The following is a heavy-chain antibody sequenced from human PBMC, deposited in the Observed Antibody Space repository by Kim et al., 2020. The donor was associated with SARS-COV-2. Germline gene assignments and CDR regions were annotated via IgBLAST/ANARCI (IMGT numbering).Heavy chain of an antibody. V-gene: IGHV4-39*01. Sequence: SETLSLTCTVSGGSISSSSYYWGWIRQPPGKGLEWIGSIYYSGSTYYNPSLKSRVTISVDTSKNQFSLKLSSVTAADTAVYYCARSHLYSSSWPEPFDYWGQGTLVTVSS. D-gene: IGHD6-13*01. J-gene: IGHJ4*02. CDR3: ARSHLYSSSWPEPFDY. CDR2: IYYSGST. CDR1: GGSISSSSYY.